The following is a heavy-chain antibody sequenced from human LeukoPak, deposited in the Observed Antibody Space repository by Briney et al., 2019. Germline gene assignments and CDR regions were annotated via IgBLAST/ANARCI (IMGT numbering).Heavy chain of an antibody. CDR1: GFTFSSYE. CDR2: ISSSGSTI. D-gene: IGHD2-15*01. J-gene: IGHJ5*02. CDR3: AKGYWRLDP. V-gene: IGHV3-48*03. Sequence: GGSLRLSCAASGFTFSSYEMNWVRQAPGKGLEWVSYISSSGSTIYYADSVKGRFTISRDDAKNSLYLQMNSLRAEDTALYYCAKGYWRLDPWGPGTLVTVSS.